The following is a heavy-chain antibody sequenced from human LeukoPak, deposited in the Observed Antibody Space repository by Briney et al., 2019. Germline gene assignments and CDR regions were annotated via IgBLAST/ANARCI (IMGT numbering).Heavy chain of an antibody. Sequence: GGSLRLSCAASGFTFSSYWMSWVRQAPGKGLEWVANIKQDGSEKYYVDPVKGRFTISRDNAKNSLYLQMNSLRAEDTAVYYCARADYYDSSDPYYYYGMDVWGQGTTVTVSS. CDR3: ARADYYDSSDPYYYYGMDV. CDR2: IKQDGSEK. V-gene: IGHV3-7*01. CDR1: GFTFSSYW. J-gene: IGHJ6*02. D-gene: IGHD3-22*01.